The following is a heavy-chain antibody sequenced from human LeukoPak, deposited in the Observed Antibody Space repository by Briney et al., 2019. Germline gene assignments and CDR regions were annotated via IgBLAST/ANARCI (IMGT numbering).Heavy chain of an antibody. J-gene: IGHJ4*02. CDR1: GFTFDDYT. CDR2: ISWDGGST. V-gene: IGHV3-43*01. D-gene: IGHD3-10*01. Sequence: GGSLRLSCAASGFTFDDYTMHWVRQAPGKGLEGVALISWDGGSTYYADSVKGRFTISRDNSKNSLYLQMNSLRAEDTAVYYCARVALVSGPSYGSESEAADYWGQGTLVTVSS. CDR3: ARVALVSGPSYGSESEAADY.